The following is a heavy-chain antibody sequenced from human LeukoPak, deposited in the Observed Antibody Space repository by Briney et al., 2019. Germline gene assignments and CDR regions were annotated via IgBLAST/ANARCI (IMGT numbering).Heavy chain of an antibody. D-gene: IGHD6-13*01. CDR3: ARLAPLPSPDSYYYYMDV. Sequence: ASVKVSCKPSGYTFTGYYMHWVGQAPGQGLEWMGWINPNSGGTNYAQKFQGRVTMTRDTSLSTAYMKLSRLRSDATAVYYCARLAPLPSPDSYYYYMDVWGKGTTVTVSS. CDR2: INPNSGGT. V-gene: IGHV1-2*02. CDR1: GYTFTGYY. J-gene: IGHJ6*03.